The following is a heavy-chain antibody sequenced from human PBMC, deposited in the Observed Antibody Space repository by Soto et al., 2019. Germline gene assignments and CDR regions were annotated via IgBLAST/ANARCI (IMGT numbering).Heavy chain of an antibody. CDR3: ARGYFYDGSVPYGMDV. CDR2: ISASGGSR. Sequence: PGGSLRLSCTVSAFTFNSDGMSWVRQAPGKGLEWVSAISASGGSRYYADSVKGRFTISRDNSKNTLFLQMNSLSAEDTAVYYCARGYFYDGSVPYGMDVSGQRTTVTCSS. D-gene: IGHD3-22*01. CDR1: AFTFNSDG. V-gene: IGHV3-23*01. J-gene: IGHJ6*02.